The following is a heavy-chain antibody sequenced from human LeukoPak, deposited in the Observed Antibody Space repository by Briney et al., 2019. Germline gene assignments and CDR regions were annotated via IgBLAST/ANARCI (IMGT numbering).Heavy chain of an antibody. D-gene: IGHD6-13*01. Sequence: SGPTLVNPTQTLTLTCTFSGFSLSTGAVGVGWIRQPPGKTLEWLALIYWGDDKRHSPSLKSRLAITKDTSKNQVVLTLTNMDPVDTATYYCAHKGGSSWPLVYFDYWGQGTLVTVSS. J-gene: IGHJ4*02. V-gene: IGHV2-5*02. CDR3: AHKGGSSWPLVYFDY. CDR1: GFSLSTGAVG. CDR2: IYWGDDK.